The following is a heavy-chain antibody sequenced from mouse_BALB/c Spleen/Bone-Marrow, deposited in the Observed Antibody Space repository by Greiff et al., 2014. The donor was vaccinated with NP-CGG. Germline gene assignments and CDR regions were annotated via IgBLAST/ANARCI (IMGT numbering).Heavy chain of an antibody. CDR2: INPYNGGT. J-gene: IGHJ1*01. CDR3: AREEGYDEGEYFDV. Sequence: VQLKESGPELVKPGASMKISCKASGYSFTGYTMNWGKQSHGKNLEWIGLINPYNGGTSYNQKFKGKATLTVDKSSSTAYMELLSLTSEDSAVYYCAREEGYDEGEYFDVWGAGTTVTVSS. D-gene: IGHD2-14*01. V-gene: IGHV1-18*01. CDR1: GYSFTGYT.